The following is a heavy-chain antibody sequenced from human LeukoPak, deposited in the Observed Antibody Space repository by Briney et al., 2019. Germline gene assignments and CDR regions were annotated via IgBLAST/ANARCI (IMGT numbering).Heavy chain of an antibody. CDR1: GGSISSGGYY. J-gene: IGHJ5*02. Sequence: SETLSLTCTVSGGSISSGGYYWSWIRQHPGKGLEWIGYIYYSGSTYYNPSLKSRVTISVDTSKNQFSLKLSSVTAADTAVYYCARGVEDILTGYPNWFDPWGQGTLVTVSS. D-gene: IGHD3-9*01. CDR3: ARGVEDILTGYPNWFDP. V-gene: IGHV4-30-4*08. CDR2: IYYSGST.